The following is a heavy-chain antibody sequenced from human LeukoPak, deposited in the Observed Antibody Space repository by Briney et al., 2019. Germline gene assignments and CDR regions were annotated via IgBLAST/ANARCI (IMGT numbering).Heavy chain of an antibody. V-gene: IGHV3-30*02. CDR1: GFTFSSYG. D-gene: IGHD3-9*01. CDR3: ANGNPYYDILTGPMGDY. CDR2: IRYDGSNK. J-gene: IGHJ4*02. Sequence: GGSLRLSCAASGFTFSSYGMHWVRQAPGKGLEWVAFIRYDGSNKYYADSVKGRFTISRDNSKNTLYLQMNSPRAEDTAVYYCANGNPYYDILTGPMGDYWGQGTLVTVSS.